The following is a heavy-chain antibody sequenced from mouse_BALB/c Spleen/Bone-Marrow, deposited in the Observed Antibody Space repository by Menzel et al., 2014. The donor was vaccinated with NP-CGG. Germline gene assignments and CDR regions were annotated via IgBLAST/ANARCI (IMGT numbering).Heavy chain of an antibody. Sequence: EVQQVESGGDLVKPGGSLKLSCAASGFTFSSYGMSWVRQTPDKRLEWVATISSGGSYTYYPDSVKGRFTISRDNAKNTLYLQMSSLKSEDTAMYYCARQTYYDYDGYFDYWGQGTTLTVSS. CDR3: ARQTYYDYDGYFDY. J-gene: IGHJ2*01. CDR1: GFTFSSYG. D-gene: IGHD2-4*01. V-gene: IGHV5-6*01. CDR2: ISSGGSYT.